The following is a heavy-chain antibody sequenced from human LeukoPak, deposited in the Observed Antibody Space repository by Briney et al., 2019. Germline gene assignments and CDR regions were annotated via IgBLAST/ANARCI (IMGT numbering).Heavy chain of an antibody. CDR3: ARDPSYCGGDCYAFDI. D-gene: IGHD2-21*02. Sequence: GASVKVSCKASGYTFINYYLHWVRQAPGQGLEWMGIINPSSGGTSYAQKFQGRVTMTRATSTSTVYVELSSLRPEDTAVYYCARDPSYCGGDCYAFDIWGQGTMVTVSS. CDR2: INPSSGGT. CDR1: GYTFINYY. J-gene: IGHJ3*02. V-gene: IGHV1-46*01.